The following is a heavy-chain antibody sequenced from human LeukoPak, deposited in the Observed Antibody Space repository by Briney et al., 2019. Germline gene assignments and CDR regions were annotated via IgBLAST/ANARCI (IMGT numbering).Heavy chain of an antibody. CDR3: ASTGWNYDILT. V-gene: IGHV4-59*01. Sequence: SETLSLTCTVSSGSISSYYWSWIRQPPGKGLEWIGHIYYSGNTKYNPSLKSRVTISVDASKNQLSLKLKYVTAADTAVYYCASTGWNYDILTWGQGTLVTVSS. J-gene: IGHJ5*02. CDR2: IYYSGNT. D-gene: IGHD3-9*01. CDR1: SGSISSYY.